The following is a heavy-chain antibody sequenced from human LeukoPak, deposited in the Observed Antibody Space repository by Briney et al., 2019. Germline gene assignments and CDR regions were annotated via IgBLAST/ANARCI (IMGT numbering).Heavy chain of an antibody. CDR1: GRTFSSYD. V-gene: IGHV1-8*03. D-gene: IGHD5-24*01. Sequence: VASVNVSCKSSGRTFSSYDSNWVRQASGQGLDGMGWMNPNSGNTGYAQKFQGRVTITRNTSISTAYMELSSLRSEDTAVYYCARVGRVEMATTVFDYWGQGTLVTVSS. CDR2: MNPNSGNT. CDR3: ARVGRVEMATTVFDY. J-gene: IGHJ4*02.